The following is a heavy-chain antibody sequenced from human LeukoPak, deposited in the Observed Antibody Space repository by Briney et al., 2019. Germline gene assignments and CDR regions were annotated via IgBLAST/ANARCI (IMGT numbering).Heavy chain of an antibody. CDR3: ASVSLGSSKYYEY. Sequence: ASVKVSCKASGYTFTAQYIHWLRQAPGQGLEWMGWINPYNGAVKYSQKCQDRVSMTRATSTNTAYVEMSGLRSDDAAVFYCASVSLGSSKYYEYWGQGTLVTVSS. V-gene: IGHV1-2*02. CDR2: INPYNGAV. J-gene: IGHJ4*02. D-gene: IGHD3-3*01. CDR1: GYTFTAQY.